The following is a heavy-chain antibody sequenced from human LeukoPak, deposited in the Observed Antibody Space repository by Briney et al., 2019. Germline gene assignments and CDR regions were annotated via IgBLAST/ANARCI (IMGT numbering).Heavy chain of an antibody. CDR3: ARYSSPYYFDY. CDR2: IGSGSSPM. D-gene: IGHD2-21*01. V-gene: IGHV3-48*01. J-gene: IGHJ4*02. Sequence: GGSLRLSCAASGFTFSSYSMNWVRQAPGKGLEWVSYIGSGSSPMYYADSVKGRFTISRDDARNSLYLQMNSLRAEDTAVYYCARYSSPYYFDYWGQGTLVTVSS. CDR1: GFTFSSYS.